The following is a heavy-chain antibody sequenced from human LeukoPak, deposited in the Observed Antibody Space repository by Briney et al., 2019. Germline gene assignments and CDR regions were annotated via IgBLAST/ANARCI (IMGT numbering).Heavy chain of an antibody. Sequence: GGSLRLSCAASGFTFSSYGMHWVRQAPGKGLEWVAVISYDGSNKYYADSVKGRFTISRVNSKNTLYLQMNSLRAEDTAVYFCAKVTTPEWGQGTLVTVSS. J-gene: IGHJ4*02. CDR3: AKVTTPE. CDR2: ISYDGSNK. V-gene: IGHV3-30*18. CDR1: GFTFSSYG. D-gene: IGHD1-14*01.